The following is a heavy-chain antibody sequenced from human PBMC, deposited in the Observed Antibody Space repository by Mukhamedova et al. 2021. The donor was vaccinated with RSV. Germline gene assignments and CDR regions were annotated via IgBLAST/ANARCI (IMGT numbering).Heavy chain of an antibody. V-gene: IGHV4-39*01. D-gene: IGHD5-12*01. CDR3: SRGYCKYPDF. Sequence: WGWIRQPPGKGPAWIGIINYSGSIYFNPSLKSRLTISLVTPANQISLRPTPVTAADTAVYSCSRGYCKYPDFCGQGSLVTVSS. J-gene: IGHJ4*02. CDR2: INYSGSI.